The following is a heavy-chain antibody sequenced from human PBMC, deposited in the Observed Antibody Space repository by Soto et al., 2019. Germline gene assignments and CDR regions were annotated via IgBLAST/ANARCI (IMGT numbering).Heavy chain of an antibody. CDR3: ARSFYDIWTGYVYNWFAS. D-gene: IGHD3-9*01. CDR1: GYTFTSYA. V-gene: IGHV1-3*01. CDR2: INAGNGNT. J-gene: IGHJ5*01. Sequence: ASVKVSCKASGYTFTSYAMHWVRQAPGQRLEWMGWINAGNGNTKYSQKFQGRVTITRDTSASTAYMELSSLRSEDTAVYYCARSFYDIWTGYVYNWFASWGQGTLVTVSS.